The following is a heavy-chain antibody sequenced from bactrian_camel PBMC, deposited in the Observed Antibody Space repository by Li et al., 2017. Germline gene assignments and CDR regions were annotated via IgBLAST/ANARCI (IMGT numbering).Heavy chain of an antibody. V-gene: IGHV3S31*01. CDR1: GYPSSRHC. Sequence: DVQLVESGGGSVQAGGSLRLSCAHSGYPSSRHCMGWFRQAPGKAREGIAGIRRNGDAYYADSVKGRFTISRDNAKKSLSLQMTRLKPEDSAMYYCAADVSGSCGSDYDVPGWYWGQGTQVTVS. CDR2: IRRNGDA. J-gene: IGHJ4*01. D-gene: IGHD2*01. CDR3: AADVSGSCGSDYDVPGWY.